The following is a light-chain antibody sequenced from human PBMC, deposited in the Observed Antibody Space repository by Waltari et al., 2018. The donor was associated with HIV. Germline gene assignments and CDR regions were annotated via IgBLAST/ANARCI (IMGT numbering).Light chain of an antibody. Sequence: QSALTQPASVSGSPGQSITIPCTGTSSDIGRFTYVAWYQQYPGNAPKLIIYEVSNRPSGVSNRFSGSKSANTASLTISGLQAEDEADYYCSSYTTNTYVFGTGTKVTVL. CDR1: SSDIGRFTY. V-gene: IGLV2-14*01. J-gene: IGLJ1*01. CDR2: EVS. CDR3: SSYTTNTYV.